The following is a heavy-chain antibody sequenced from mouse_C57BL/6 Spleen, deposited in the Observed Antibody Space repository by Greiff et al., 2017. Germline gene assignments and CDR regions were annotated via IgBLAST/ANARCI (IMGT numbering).Heavy chain of an antibody. Sequence: VQLQQSGAELARPGASVKMSCKASGYTFTSYTMHWVKQRPGQGLEWIGYINPSSGYTKYNQKFKDKATLTADKSSSTAYMQLSSLTSEDSAVYYCASGEGPYYYAMDYWGQGTSVTVSS. CDR3: ASGEGPYYYAMDY. J-gene: IGHJ4*01. CDR2: INPSSGYT. V-gene: IGHV1-4*01. D-gene: IGHD2-13*01. CDR1: GYTFTSYT.